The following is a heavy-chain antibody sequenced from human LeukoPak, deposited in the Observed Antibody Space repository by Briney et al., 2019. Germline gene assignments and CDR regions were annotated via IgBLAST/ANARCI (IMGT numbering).Heavy chain of an antibody. CDR2: IYHRGNT. CDR1: GGSITNNHW. CDR3: ARNPTL. Sequence: PSETLSLTCAVAGGSITNNHWWSWVRQPPGKGREWIGEIYHRGNTNYNPSLKSRVNISVEKSKNQFSLELTSVTAADTAVYYCARNPTLWGQGTLVTVSS. J-gene: IGHJ4*02. V-gene: IGHV4-4*02.